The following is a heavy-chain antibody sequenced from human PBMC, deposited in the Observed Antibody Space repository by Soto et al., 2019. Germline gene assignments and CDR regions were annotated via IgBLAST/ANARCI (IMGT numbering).Heavy chain of an antibody. CDR1: GFSLSTSGMC. Sequence: SGPPLVNPTQTLTLTCTFSGFSLSTSGMCVSWIRQPPGKALEWLALIDWDDDKYYSTSLKTRLTISKDTSKNQVVLTMTNMDPVDTATYYCARIPRNYDFWSGHDFYYYGMDVWGQGTTVTVYS. J-gene: IGHJ6*02. CDR3: ARIPRNYDFWSGHDFYYYGMDV. CDR2: IDWDDDK. V-gene: IGHV2-70*01. D-gene: IGHD3-3*01.